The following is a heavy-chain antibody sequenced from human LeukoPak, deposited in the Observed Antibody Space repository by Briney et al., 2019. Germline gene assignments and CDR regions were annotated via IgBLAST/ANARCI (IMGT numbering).Heavy chain of an antibody. CDR3: ARDERYCSSSSCNVFDY. V-gene: IGHV1-2*02. Sequence: ASVTVSCKASGYTFSGYYMHWVRQAPGQGLEWMGWINPNSGGTNCAQKFQGRVTMTRDTSITTAYMELSRLRSDDTAVYYCARDERYCSSSSCNVFDYWGQGTLVTVSP. CDR2: INPNSGGT. J-gene: IGHJ4*02. D-gene: IGHD2-2*01. CDR1: GYTFSGYY.